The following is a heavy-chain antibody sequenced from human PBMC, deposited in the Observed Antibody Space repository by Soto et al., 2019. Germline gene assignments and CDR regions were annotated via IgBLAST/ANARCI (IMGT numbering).Heavy chain of an antibody. CDR3: AGRLRYFDWLFQDYGLDV. CDR1: GYTFTSYG. J-gene: IGHJ6*02. Sequence: GASVKVSCKASGYTFTSYGISWVRQAPGQGLEWMGWISAYNGNTNYAQKLQGRVTMTTDTSTSTAYMELRSLRSDDTAVYYCAGRLRYFDWLFQDYGLDVWGQGTRVTVSS. D-gene: IGHD3-9*01. CDR2: ISAYNGNT. V-gene: IGHV1-18*01.